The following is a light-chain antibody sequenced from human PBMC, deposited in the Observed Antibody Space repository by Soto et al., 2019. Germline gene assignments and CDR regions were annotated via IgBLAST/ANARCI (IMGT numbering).Light chain of an antibody. V-gene: IGKV3-20*01. CDR2: ASS. J-gene: IGKJ1*01. CDR3: QQYHTSPLP. CDR1: QSRGSNF. Sequence: IVLTQSQCTLSLSAGERATVGCRTSQSRGSNFLAWYQHKPGQAPRLLIYASSNRATGIPDRFSGSASGTDFTLTISRLEPEDFALYYCQQYHTSPLPFGQGTKVDIK.